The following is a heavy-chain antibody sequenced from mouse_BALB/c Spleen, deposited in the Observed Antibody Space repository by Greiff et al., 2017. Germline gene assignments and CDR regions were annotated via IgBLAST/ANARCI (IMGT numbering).Heavy chain of an antibody. CDR2: ISSGGSYT. CDR3: AREAGVYYDYEEQGDYYAMDY. CDR1: GFTFSSYG. V-gene: IGHV5-6*01. Sequence: EVKLQESGGDLVKPGGSLKLSCAASGFTFSSYGMSWVRQTPDKRLEWVATISSGGSYTYYPDSVKGRFTISRDNAKNTLYLQMSSLKSEDTAMYYCAREAGVYYDYEEQGDYYAMDYWGQGTSVTVAS. D-gene: IGHD2-4*01. J-gene: IGHJ4*01.